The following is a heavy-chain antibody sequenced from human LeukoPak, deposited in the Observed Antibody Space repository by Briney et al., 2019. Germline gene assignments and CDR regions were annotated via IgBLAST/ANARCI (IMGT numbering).Heavy chain of an antibody. V-gene: IGHV4-61*02. CDR1: GGSLSSGNYY. J-gene: IGHJ4*02. CDR2: IYTCGST. D-gene: IGHD6-19*01. Sequence: SQTLSLTCTVSGGSLSSGNYYWSWIRQPAGKGLEWIGRIYTCGSTNYNPSLKSRVTISVDTSKNQFSLKLNSVTAADTAVYYCARGYSSGWFLDYWGQGTLVTVSS. CDR3: ARGYSSGWFLDY.